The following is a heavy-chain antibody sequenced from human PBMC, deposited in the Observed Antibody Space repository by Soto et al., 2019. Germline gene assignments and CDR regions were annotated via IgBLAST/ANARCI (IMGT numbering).Heavy chain of an antibody. J-gene: IGHJ5*02. CDR2: INHSGST. D-gene: IGHD6-13*01. Sequence: SETLSLTCAVYGGSFSGYYWSWIRQPPGKGLEWIGEINHSGSTNYNPSLKSRVTISVDTSKNQFSLKLNSVSPEDTAVYYCPRDLHFGYSSSCYWFDPWGQGTLVTVSS. V-gene: IGHV4-34*01. CDR3: PRDLHFGYSSSCYWFDP. CDR1: GGSFSGYY.